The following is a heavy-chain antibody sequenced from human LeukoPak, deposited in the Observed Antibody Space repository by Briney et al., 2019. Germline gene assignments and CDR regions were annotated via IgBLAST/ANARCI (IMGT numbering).Heavy chain of an antibody. J-gene: IGHJ4*02. D-gene: IGHD3-10*01. CDR1: GFTFSSYS. CDR2: ISSSSSYI. V-gene: IGHV3-21*01. Sequence: GGSLRLSCAASGFTFSSYSMNWVRQAPGKGLEWVSSISSSSSYIYYADSVKGRFTISRDNAKNSLYLQMSSLRAEDTAVYYCARVQGDMVRGVIIFGYYFDYWGQGTLVTVSS. CDR3: ARVQGDMVRGVIIFGYYFDY.